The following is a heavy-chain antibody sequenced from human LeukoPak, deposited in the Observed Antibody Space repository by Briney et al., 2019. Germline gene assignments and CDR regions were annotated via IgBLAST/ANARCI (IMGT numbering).Heavy chain of an antibody. CDR1: GYTFTSYA. J-gene: IGHJ4*02. CDR3: ARDQIYYDSSGYFFY. V-gene: IGHV7-4-1*02. D-gene: IGHD3-22*01. Sequence: ASVKVSCKASGYTFTSYAMNWVRQAPGQGLEWMGWINTNTGNPSYAQGFTGRFVFSLDTSVSTAYLQISSLKAEDTAVYYCARDQIYYDSSGYFFYWGQGTLVTVSS. CDR2: INTNTGNP.